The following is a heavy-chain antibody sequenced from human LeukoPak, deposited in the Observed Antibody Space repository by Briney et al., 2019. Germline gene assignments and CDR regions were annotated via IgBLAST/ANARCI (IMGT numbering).Heavy chain of an antibody. CDR3: ARDIDGSGSPGAFDI. J-gene: IGHJ3*02. CDR1: GFTFSSYA. Sequence: GGSLRLSCAASGFTFSSYAMSWVRQAPGKGLEWVSSISSSSSYIYYADSVKGRFTISRDNAKNSLYLQMNSLRAEDTAVYYCARDIDGSGSPGAFDIWGQGTMVTVSS. V-gene: IGHV3-21*01. D-gene: IGHD3-10*01. CDR2: ISSSSSYI.